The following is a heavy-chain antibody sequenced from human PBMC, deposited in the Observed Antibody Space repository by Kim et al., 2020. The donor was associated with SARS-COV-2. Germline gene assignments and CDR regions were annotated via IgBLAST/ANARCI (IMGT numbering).Heavy chain of an antibody. J-gene: IGHJ2*01. Sequence: NPPPMSRVTISVDTSKNQFSLKLSYVTAADTAVYYCAGGIYGDYFSWYFDLWGRGTLVTVSS. CDR3: AGGIYGDYFSWYFDL. D-gene: IGHD4-17*01. V-gene: IGHV4-59*09.